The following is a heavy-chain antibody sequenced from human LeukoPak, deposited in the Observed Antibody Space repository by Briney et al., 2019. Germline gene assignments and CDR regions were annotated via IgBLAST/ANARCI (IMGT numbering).Heavy chain of an antibody. V-gene: IGHV3-33*01. D-gene: IGHD3-10*01. Sequence: GGSLRLSCEASGFTFSSYGMHWVRQAPGKGLERVAGIWNDGNDKYYADSVKGRFIISRDNSKNTLYLQIHSLRAEDTAVYSCARDNSGSYSFVDYWGQGTLVTVSS. CDR2: IWNDGNDK. CDR3: ARDNSGSYSFVDY. CDR1: GFTFSSYG. J-gene: IGHJ4*02.